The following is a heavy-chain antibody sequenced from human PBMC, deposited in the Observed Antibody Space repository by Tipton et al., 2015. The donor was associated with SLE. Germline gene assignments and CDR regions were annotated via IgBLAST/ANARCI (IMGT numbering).Heavy chain of an antibody. J-gene: IGHJ3*01. CDR3: ARMGLCTTTTCNEGAFDV. Sequence: TLSLTCTVSGGSISSYYWSWIRQPPGKGLEWIGYIYYSGSTNYNPSLKSRVTISVDTSKNQFSLKLSSVTAADTAQYYCARMGLCTTTTCNEGAFDVWGQGSMVTVSS. D-gene: IGHD2-2*01. V-gene: IGHV4-59*12. CDR1: GGSISSYY. CDR2: IYYSGST.